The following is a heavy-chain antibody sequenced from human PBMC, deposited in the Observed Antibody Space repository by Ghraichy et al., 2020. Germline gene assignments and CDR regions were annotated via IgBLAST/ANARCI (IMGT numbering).Heavy chain of an antibody. V-gene: IGHV3-30*02. CDR1: GFTFSSYG. D-gene: IGHD3-22*01. J-gene: IGHJ6*02. Sequence: GGSLRLSCAASGFTFSSYGMHWVRQAPGKGLEWVAFIRYDGSNKYYADSVKGRFTISRDNSKNTLYLQMNSLRAEDTAVYYCAKDWEADSSGYLSDYYYYGMDVWGQGTTVTVSS. CDR3: AKDWEADSSGYLSDYYYYGMDV. CDR2: IRYDGSNK.